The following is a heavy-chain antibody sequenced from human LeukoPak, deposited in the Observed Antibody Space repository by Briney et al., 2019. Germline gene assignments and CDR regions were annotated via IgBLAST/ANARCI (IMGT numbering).Heavy chain of an antibody. V-gene: IGHV4-59*08. CDR1: GGSISSYY. CDR3: ARAPTVTFFDY. Sequence: SETLSLTCTVSGGSISSYYWSWIRQPPGKGLEWIGYIYYSGSTNYNPSLKSRVTISVDTSKNQFSLKLSSVTAADTAVYYCARAPTVTFFDYWGQGTLVTVSS. J-gene: IGHJ4*02. CDR2: IYYSGST. D-gene: IGHD4-17*01.